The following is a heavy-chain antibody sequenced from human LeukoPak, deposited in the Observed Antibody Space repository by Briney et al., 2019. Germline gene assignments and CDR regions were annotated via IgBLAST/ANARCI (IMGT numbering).Heavy chain of an antibody. CDR3: ARRGAGTHFDY. D-gene: IGHD6-19*01. Sequence: ASVKVSCKASGYTFTSYDINWVRQATGQGLEWMGWMNPNSDNTDYAQKFQGRVTMTRNTSISTAYMELSSLRSEDTAMYYCARRGAGTHFDYWGQGTLVTVSS. CDR1: GYTFTSYD. CDR2: MNPNSDNT. V-gene: IGHV1-8*01. J-gene: IGHJ4*02.